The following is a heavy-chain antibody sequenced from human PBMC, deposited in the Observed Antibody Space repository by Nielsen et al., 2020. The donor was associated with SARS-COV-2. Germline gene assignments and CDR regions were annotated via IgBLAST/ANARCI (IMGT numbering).Heavy chain of an antibody. V-gene: IGHV2-26*01. CDR1: GFSLSTSGVG. CDR2: IFSNDEK. Sequence: SGPTLVKPTQTLTLTCTFSGFSLSTSGVGVGWIRQPPGKALEWLAHIFSNDEKSYSTSLKSRLTISKDTSKSQVVLTMTNMDPVDTATYYCARISEIGYCSSTSCYPKYFDLWGRGTLVTVSS. J-gene: IGHJ2*01. D-gene: IGHD2-2*01. CDR3: ARISEIGYCSSTSCYPKYFDL.